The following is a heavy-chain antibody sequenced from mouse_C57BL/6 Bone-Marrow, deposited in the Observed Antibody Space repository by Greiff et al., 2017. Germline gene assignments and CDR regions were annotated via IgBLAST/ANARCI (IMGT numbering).Heavy chain of an antibody. Sequence: VQLQQSDAELVKPGASVNISCKVSGYTFTDHTIHWMKQRPEQGLEWIGYIYPSDGSTKYNEKFKGKATLTADKSSSTAYMQLNSLTSEDSAVYFCAREVYDGYDWFAYWGQGTLVTVSA. CDR1: GYTFTDHT. V-gene: IGHV1-78*01. J-gene: IGHJ3*01. D-gene: IGHD2-3*01. CDR3: AREVYDGYDWFAY. CDR2: IYPSDGST.